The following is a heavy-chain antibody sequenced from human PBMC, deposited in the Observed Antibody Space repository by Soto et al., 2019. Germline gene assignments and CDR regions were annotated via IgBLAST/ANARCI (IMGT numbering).Heavy chain of an antibody. Sequence: SETLSLTCTVSGGSINSANYYWGWIRQPPGKGLEWIGNGYYRGTTYYNPSLKGRVTISVDTSKIQLSLKWSFVTGADSAVSFCVRHQRDSSGWYIDYWGQGTPVTVSS. CDR3: VRHQRDSSGWYIDY. CDR1: GGSINSANYY. CDR2: GYYRGTT. V-gene: IGHV4-39*01. J-gene: IGHJ4*02. D-gene: IGHD6-19*01.